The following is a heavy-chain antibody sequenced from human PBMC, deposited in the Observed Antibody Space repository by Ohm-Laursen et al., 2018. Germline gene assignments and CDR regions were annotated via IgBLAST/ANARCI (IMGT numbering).Heavy chain of an antibody. J-gene: IGHJ4*02. CDR3: ARDIRAFYDILTGLDY. CDR2: ITHGSDTI. V-gene: IGHV3-48*03. CDR1: AFTLSSSE. D-gene: IGHD3-9*01. Sequence: GSLRLSCTASAFTLSSSEMNWVRQAPGKGLEWISGITHGSDTIYYADSVKGRFTISRDNAKNSLYLQMSSLRSEDTAVYYCARDIRAFYDILTGLDYWGQGTLVTVSS.